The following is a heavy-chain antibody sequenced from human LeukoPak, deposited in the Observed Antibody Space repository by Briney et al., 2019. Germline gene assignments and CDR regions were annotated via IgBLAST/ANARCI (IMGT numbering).Heavy chain of an antibody. V-gene: IGHV3-48*01. J-gene: IGHJ4*02. CDR2: ISSSSSTI. CDR3: ARSSGYSGLAFDY. CDR1: GFTFSSYN. D-gene: IGHD1-26*01. Sequence: GGSLRLSCAASGFTFSSYNMSWIRQAPGKGLECVSYISSSSSTIYYADPVKGRFTISRDNAKNSLYLQMNSLRAEDTAVYYCARSSGYSGLAFDYWGQGTLVTVSS.